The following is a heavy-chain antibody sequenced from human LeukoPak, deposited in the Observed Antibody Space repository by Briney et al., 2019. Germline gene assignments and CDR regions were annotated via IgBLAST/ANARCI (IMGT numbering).Heavy chain of an antibody. V-gene: IGHV4-34*01. CDR1: GGSFSGYY. J-gene: IGHJ5*02. Sequence: PSETLSLTCAVYGGSFSGYYWSWIRQPPGKGLEWIGEINHSGSTNYNPSLKSRVTISVDTSKNQFSLKLSSVTAADTAVYYCARGPLGLGRPFDPWGQGTLVTVSS. CDR2: INHSGST. D-gene: IGHD2-15*01. CDR3: ARGPLGLGRPFDP.